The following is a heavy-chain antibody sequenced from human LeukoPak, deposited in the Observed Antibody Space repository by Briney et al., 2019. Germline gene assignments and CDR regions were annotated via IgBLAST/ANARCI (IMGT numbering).Heavy chain of an antibody. D-gene: IGHD6-19*01. J-gene: IGHJ5*01. CDR1: GGSISSYY. CDR3: ARDPSHSRGWFDS. Sequence: SETLSLTCTVSGGSISSYYWCWIRQPAGRGLEWVGRMYSSGSADYNPSLKSRVTMSVDTSKNQFSLKLSAVTAADSAVYYCARDPSHSRGWFDSWGQGTLVTVSS. CDR2: MYSSGSA. V-gene: IGHV4-4*07.